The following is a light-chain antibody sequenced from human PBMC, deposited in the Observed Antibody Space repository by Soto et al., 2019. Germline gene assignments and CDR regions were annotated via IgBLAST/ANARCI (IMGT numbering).Light chain of an antibody. CDR2: AAS. J-gene: IGKJ3*01. CDR1: QSISSY. V-gene: IGKV1-39*01. CDR3: QQSYSTRPYT. Sequence: DIQMTQSPSSLSASVGDRVTITCRASQSISSYLNWYQQKPGKAPKLLIYAASSLQSGVPSRVSGRGSGPDFTLTISSLQPEDFATYYCQQSYSTRPYTFGTGTKVDIK.